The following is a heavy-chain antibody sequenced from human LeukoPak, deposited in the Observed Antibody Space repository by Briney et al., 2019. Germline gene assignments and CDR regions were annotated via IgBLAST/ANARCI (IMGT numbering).Heavy chain of an antibody. CDR3: ARDLTAQNWFDP. J-gene: IGHJ5*02. CDR2: IYKSGST. Sequence: SVNLSLTCTVSGGSISNSHWSWIRQSPGKGLEWIGYIYKSGSTNYNPSLKSRVTISVDTSKNQFSLKLRSVTAADTAVYYCARDLTAQNWFDPWGQGTLVTVS. CDR1: GGSISNSH. V-gene: IGHV4-59*01.